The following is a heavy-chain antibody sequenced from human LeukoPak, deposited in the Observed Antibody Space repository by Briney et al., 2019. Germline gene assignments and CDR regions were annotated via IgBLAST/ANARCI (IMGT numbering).Heavy chain of an antibody. V-gene: IGHV4-34*01. CDR2: INHSGST. Sequence: SETLSLTCAVYGGSFSGYYWRWIRQPSGKGLEWIGEINHSGSTNYNPSLKSRVTISVDTSKNQFSLKLSSVTAADTAVYYCARTTDCSSTSCYLDPWGQGTLVTVSS. J-gene: IGHJ5*02. D-gene: IGHD2-2*01. CDR1: GGSFSGYY. CDR3: ARTTDCSSTSCYLDP.